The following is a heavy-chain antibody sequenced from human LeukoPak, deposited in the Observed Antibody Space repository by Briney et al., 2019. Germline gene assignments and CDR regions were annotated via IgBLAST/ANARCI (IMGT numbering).Heavy chain of an antibody. CDR3: ARLTMVLAFDI. D-gene: IGHD4/OR15-4a*01. V-gene: IGHV3-23*01. CDR1: GFRFSSYA. Sequence: PGGSLRLSCAASGFRFSSYAMRWVRQAPGKGLEWVSTISTGGDSAYYTDSVKGRFTISRDNSKNTLYLQMNSLRAEDTAVYYCARLTMVLAFDIWGQGTMVTVSS. J-gene: IGHJ3*02. CDR2: ISTGGDSA.